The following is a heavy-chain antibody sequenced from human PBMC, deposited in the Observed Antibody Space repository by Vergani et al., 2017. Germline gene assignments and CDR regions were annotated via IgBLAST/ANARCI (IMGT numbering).Heavy chain of an antibody. CDR2: ISYDGSNK. V-gene: IGHV3-30-3*01. J-gene: IGHJ4*02. CDR1: GFTFSSYA. Sequence: QVQLVESGGGVVQPGRSLRLSCAASGFTFSSYAMHWVRQAPGKGLEWVAVISYDGSNKYYADSVKSRFTISRDNSKNTLYLQMNSLRAEDTAVYYCARDRYRNPVLSDYWGQGTLVTVSS. D-gene: IGHD1-26*01. CDR3: ARDRYRNPVLSDY.